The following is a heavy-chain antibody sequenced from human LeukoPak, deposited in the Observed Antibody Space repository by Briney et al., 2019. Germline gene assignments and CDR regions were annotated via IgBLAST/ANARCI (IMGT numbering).Heavy chain of an antibody. CDR3: ARGREEDYDILTGYPHYDAFDI. Sequence: ASVKVSCKAPGYTFTGYYMHWVRQAPGHGLEWMGWINPNSGGTSYAQKFQGRVTMTRDTSISTAYMELSRLRSDDTAVYYCARGREEDYDILTGYPHYDAFDIWGQGTMVTVSS. D-gene: IGHD3-9*01. J-gene: IGHJ3*02. V-gene: IGHV1-2*02. CDR2: INPNSGGT. CDR1: GYTFTGYY.